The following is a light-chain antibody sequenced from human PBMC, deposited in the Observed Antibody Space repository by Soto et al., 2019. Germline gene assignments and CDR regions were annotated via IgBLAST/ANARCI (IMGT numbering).Light chain of an antibody. V-gene: IGKV1-5*01. CDR3: QQYHSYWT. J-gene: IGKJ1*01. CDR1: QSIRSR. Sequence: DFQMTQSPSTLSSSPGERVTITCRASQSIRSRLAWFQQKPGKAPKLLIYDASSLETGVPRRFSGSGSGTEFTLTISSLHTDDFSTYYCQQYHSYWTFGQGTKVE. CDR2: DAS.